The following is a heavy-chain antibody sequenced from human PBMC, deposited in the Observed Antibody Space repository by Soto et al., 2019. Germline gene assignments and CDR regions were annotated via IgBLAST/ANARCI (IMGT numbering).Heavy chain of an antibody. CDR2: ISGSGGST. CDR3: AKAGTGWYYYFDY. CDR1: GFTSSNYV. V-gene: IGHV3-23*01. Sequence: EVQLLESGGGLVQPGGSLRLSCAASGFTSSNYVMTWVRQAPGKGLEWVSAISGSGGSTYYADSVKGRFTISGDNSKNTLYQQMNSLRAEDTAVYYCAKAGTGWYYYFDYWGQGTLVTVSS. D-gene: IGHD6-19*01. J-gene: IGHJ4*02.